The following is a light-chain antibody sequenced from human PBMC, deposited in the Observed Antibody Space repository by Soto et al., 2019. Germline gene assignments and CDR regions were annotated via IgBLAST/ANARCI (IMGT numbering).Light chain of an antibody. V-gene: IGKV3-11*01. CDR3: QQRSNRPRFT. J-gene: IGKJ3*01. Sequence: EIVLTQSPATLSLSPGERATLSCRASQSVDNYLAWYQQKPGQAPRLLIYGVSNRATGTPARFSGSGSGTDFTLSISRLEPEDFAVYYCQQRSNRPRFTFGPGTKVDIK. CDR1: QSVDNY. CDR2: GVS.